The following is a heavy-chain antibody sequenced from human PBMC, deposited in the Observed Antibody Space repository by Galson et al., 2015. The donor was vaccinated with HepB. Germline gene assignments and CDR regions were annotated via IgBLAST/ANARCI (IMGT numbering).Heavy chain of an antibody. CDR1: GFTFSDYY. J-gene: IGHJ4*02. D-gene: IGHD2-15*01. Sequence: SLRLSCATSGFTFSDYYMAWVRQAPGKGLEWISYISSSGHYTNTEDALKGRFFISRDNAKNSLYLQMNSLRAEDTAVYYCASDCPRGGSTGYSSEDYWGQGTLVTVSS. CDR2: ISSSGHYT. CDR3: ASDCPRGGSTGYSSEDY. V-gene: IGHV3-11*06.